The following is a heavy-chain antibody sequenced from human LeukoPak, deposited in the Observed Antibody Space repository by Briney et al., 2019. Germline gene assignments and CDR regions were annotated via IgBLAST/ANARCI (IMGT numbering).Heavy chain of an antibody. V-gene: IGHV1-69*13. Sequence: SVKVSCKASGGTFSSYAISWVRQAPGQGLEWMGGIIPIFGTANYAQKFQGRVTITADESTSTAYMELSSLRSEDTAVYYCARVKILTGYPNWFDPWGQGTLVTVSS. J-gene: IGHJ5*02. CDR1: GGTFSSYA. CDR2: IIPIFGTA. CDR3: ARVKILTGYPNWFDP. D-gene: IGHD3-9*01.